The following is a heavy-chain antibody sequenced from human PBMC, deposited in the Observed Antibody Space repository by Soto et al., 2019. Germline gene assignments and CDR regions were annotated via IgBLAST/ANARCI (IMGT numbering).Heavy chain of an antibody. CDR2: VHYSGSV. D-gene: IGHD3-22*01. V-gene: IGHV4-30-4*01. J-gene: IGHJ4*02. CDR1: GGSISFDHYH. Sequence: PSETLSLTCTVSGGSISFDHYHWTWIRQPPGKGLEWIGYVHYSGSVLYNPSLQSRVSISVDTSKNQFSLKLSSVTAADTAVYYCARARGYDSSGYYYVEDYWGQGTLVTVSS. CDR3: ARARGYDSSGYYYVEDY.